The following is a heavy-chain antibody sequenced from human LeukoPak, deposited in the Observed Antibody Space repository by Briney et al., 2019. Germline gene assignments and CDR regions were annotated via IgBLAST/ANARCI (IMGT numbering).Heavy chain of an antibody. CDR3: ARDKFDSGSYFIGY. CDR2: ISSSSSYI. Sequence: GGSLRLSCAASGFTFDNYYMNWVRQAPGKGLEWVSFISSSSSYIYYADSVKGRFTISRDNAKNSLYLQMNSLRAEDTAVYYCARDKFDSGSYFIGYWGQGTLVTVSS. J-gene: IGHJ4*02. D-gene: IGHD1-26*01. CDR1: GFTFDNYY. V-gene: IGHV3-21*01.